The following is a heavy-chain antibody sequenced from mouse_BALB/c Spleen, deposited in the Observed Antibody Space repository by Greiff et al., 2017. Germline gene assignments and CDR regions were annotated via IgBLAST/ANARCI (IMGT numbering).Heavy chain of an antibody. D-gene: IGHD2-1*01. V-gene: IGHV3-8*02. CDR1: GDSITSGY. CDR2: ISYSGST. Sequence: EVKLMESGPSLVKPSQTLSLTCSVTGDSITSGYWNWIRKFPGNKLEYMGYISYSGSTYYNPSLKSRISITRDTSKNQYYLQLNSVTTEDTATYYFASYGNYGYYYAMDYWGQGTSVTVSS. CDR3: ASYGNYGYYYAMDY. J-gene: IGHJ4*01.